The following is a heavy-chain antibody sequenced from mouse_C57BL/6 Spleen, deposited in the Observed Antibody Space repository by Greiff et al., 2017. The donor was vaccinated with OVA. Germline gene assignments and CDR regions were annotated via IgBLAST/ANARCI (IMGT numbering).Heavy chain of an antibody. J-gene: IGHJ2*01. CDR1: GYSITSGYY. CDR2: ISYDGSN. CDR3: ARDTTVVRYFDY. Sequence: EVKLMESGPGLVKPSQSLSLTCSVTGYSITSGYYWNWIRQFPGNKLEWMGYISYDGSNNYNPSLKNRISITRDTSKNQFFLKLNSVTTEDTATYYCARDTTVVRYFDYWGQGTTLTVSS. D-gene: IGHD1-1*01. V-gene: IGHV3-6*01.